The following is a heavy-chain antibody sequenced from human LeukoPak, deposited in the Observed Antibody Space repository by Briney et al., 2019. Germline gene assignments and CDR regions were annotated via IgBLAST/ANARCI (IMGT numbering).Heavy chain of an antibody. V-gene: IGHV3-23*01. CDR1: GFTFGIYA. J-gene: IGHJ4*02. CDR3: AKGTCSSTSCRDDY. Sequence: GGSRRLSCAASGFTFGIYAMSWVRQAPGGGLEWVSAISGSGGSTYSADSVKGRFTMSRDNCKKTLLLQMHSRRAEDKALYYCAKGTCSSTSCRDDYWGQGTLVTVSS. CDR2: ISGSGGST. D-gene: IGHD2-2*01.